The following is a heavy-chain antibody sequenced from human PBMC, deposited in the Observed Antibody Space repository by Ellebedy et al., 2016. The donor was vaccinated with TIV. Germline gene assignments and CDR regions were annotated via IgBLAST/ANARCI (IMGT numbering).Heavy chain of an antibody. Sequence: GESLKISCAAYGFTFSDHYMSWVRQAPGKGLEWVSSIRGTISGRSGTTDYADSVKVRFTISRDNSKNTLYLQMNTLRAEDTAVYYCVKDRTCSGWYYWGQGTLVTVSS. D-gene: IGHD6-13*01. V-gene: IGHV3-23*01. CDR2: ISGRSGTT. CDR1: GFTFSDHY. J-gene: IGHJ4*02. CDR3: VKDRTCSGWYY.